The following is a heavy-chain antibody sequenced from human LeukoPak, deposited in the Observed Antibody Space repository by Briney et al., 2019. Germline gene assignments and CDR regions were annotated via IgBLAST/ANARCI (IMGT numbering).Heavy chain of an antibody. CDR3: ASALLPTYYYDSSGYPHGMDV. CDR1: GGSFSGSY. D-gene: IGHD3-22*01. Sequence: PSETLSLTYAVYGGSFSGSYWSWIRQPPGKGLEWIGEINHRGSTNYNPSLKSRVTISVDTYKNQFSLELSSVTASDTAMYYCASALLPTYYYDSSGYPHGMDVWGQGTTVTVSS. J-gene: IGHJ6*02. CDR2: INHRGST. V-gene: IGHV4-34*01.